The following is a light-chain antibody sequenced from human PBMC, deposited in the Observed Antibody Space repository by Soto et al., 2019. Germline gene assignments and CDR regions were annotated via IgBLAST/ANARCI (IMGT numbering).Light chain of an antibody. CDR3: QQYGSSPGT. V-gene: IGKV3-20*01. J-gene: IGKJ1*01. CDR1: QNINRY. CDR2: DAS. Sequence: EIFLTQSPATLALSAGERATLSCRASQNINRYLDWYHQKPGQPPRLLIYDASTRATGIPERFSGSGSGTDFTLTIDRLEPEDFEVYYCQQYGSSPGTFGQGTKVDI.